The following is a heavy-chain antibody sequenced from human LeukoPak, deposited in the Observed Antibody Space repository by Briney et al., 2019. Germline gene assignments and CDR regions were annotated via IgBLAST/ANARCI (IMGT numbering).Heavy chain of an antibody. Sequence: ASVKVSCKASGFTFTSSAVQWVRQARGQRLGWIGWIVVGSGNTNYAQKFQERVTITRDMSTSTAYMELSSLRSEDTAVYYCAAEPPYYYDSSGYYSGYWGQGTLVTVSS. J-gene: IGHJ4*02. CDR2: IVVGSGNT. D-gene: IGHD3-22*01. CDR3: AAEPPYYYDSSGYYSGY. CDR1: GFTFTSSA. V-gene: IGHV1-58*01.